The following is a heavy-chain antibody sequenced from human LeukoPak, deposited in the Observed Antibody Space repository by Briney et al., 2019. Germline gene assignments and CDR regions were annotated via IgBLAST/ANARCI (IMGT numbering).Heavy chain of an antibody. CDR2: VNPTNTGT. CDR1: GYPFTTHY. Sequence: ASVKVSCKASGYPFTTHYMHWVRQAPGQGLEWMGIVNPTNTGTTYAQRFQGRVTMTAGPSTSTVYMVLGSLRSEDTAVYYCAREGVLQAFDVWGHGTMVTVSS. CDR3: AREGVLQAFDV. J-gene: IGHJ3*01. V-gene: IGHV1-46*01. D-gene: IGHD4-11*01.